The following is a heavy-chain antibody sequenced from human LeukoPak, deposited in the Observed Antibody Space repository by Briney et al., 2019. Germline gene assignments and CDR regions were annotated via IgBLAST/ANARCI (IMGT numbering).Heavy chain of an antibody. Sequence: NTSETLSLTCAVYGGSFSGYYWSWIRQPPGKGLEWIGEINHSGSTNYNPSLKSRVTISVDTSKNQFSLKLSSVTAADTAVYYCARSTSCYMNFCYFDYWGQGTLVTVSS. D-gene: IGHD2-2*02. CDR2: INHSGST. CDR1: GGSFSGYY. J-gene: IGHJ4*02. V-gene: IGHV4-34*01. CDR3: ARSTSCYMNFCYFDY.